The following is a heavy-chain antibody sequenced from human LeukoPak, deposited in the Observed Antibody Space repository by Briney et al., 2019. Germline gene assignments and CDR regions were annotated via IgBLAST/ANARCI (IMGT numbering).Heavy chain of an antibody. CDR3: ARAYYDILTGYYKSYYYGMDV. CDR1: GYTFTSYD. J-gene: IGHJ6*02. D-gene: IGHD3-9*01. V-gene: IGHV1-8*01. Sequence: ASVKVSCKASGYTFTSYDINWVRQATGQGLEWMGWMNPNSGNTGYAQKFQGRVTTTRNTSISTAYMELSSLRSEDTAVYYCARAYYDILTGYYKSYYYGMDVWGQGTTVTVSS. CDR2: MNPNSGNT.